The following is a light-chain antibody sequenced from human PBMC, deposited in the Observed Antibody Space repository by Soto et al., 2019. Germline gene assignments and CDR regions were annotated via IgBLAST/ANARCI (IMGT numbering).Light chain of an antibody. CDR2: RNN. J-gene: IGLJ2*01. V-gene: IGLV1-47*01. CDR3: TVWEVSLRDLL. CDR1: SSNIESNF. Sequence: QSVLTQPPSASGTPGQRVTISCSGSSSNIESNFVYWYQQFPGTAPRLLIYRNNQRPSGVPDRFSGSKSGTSASLAISALRPEDEADYYCTVWEVSLRDLLLGGGTKLTVL.